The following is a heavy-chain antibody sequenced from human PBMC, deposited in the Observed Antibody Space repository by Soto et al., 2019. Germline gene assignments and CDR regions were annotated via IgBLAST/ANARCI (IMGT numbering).Heavy chain of an antibody. D-gene: IGHD1-26*01. CDR1: GFSLTTNGMC. CDR3: ARVLCSGSYQGYFDY. Sequence: SGPTLVNPTHTLQLTCSLPGFSLTTNGMCVSWIRQPPGKALEWLALIDSDEDKYYTTSLKTSLTISKDSAKNQVVLTMTNMDPVDTATYYCARVLCSGSYQGYFDYWGQGAQVTVSS. V-gene: IGHV2-70*01. J-gene: IGHJ4*02. CDR2: IDSDEDK.